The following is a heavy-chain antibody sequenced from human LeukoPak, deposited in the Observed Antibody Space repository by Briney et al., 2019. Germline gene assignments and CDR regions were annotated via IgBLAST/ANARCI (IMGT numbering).Heavy chain of an antibody. J-gene: IGHJ4*02. D-gene: IGHD6-19*01. CDR2: ISSSSSYI. V-gene: IGHV3-21*01. Sequence: GGTLRLSCAASGFSFTNYAMSWVRQAPGKGLEWVSSISSSSSYIYYADSVKGRFTISRDNAKNSLYLQMNSLRAEDTAVYYCARDRGAVAGTDYWGQGTLVTVSS. CDR3: ARDRGAVAGTDY. CDR1: GFSFTNYA.